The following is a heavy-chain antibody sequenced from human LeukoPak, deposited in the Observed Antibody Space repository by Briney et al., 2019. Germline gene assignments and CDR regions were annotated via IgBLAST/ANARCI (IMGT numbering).Heavy chain of an antibody. CDR3: AREIGPRQLHLWGSAFDY. Sequence: GGSLRLSCAASGFTFSSYWMSWVRQAPGKGLEWVANIQQDGSEKYYVDSVKGRFTISRDNAKNSLYLQMNSLRSEDTAVYYCAREIGPRQLHLWGSAFDYWGQGTLVTVSS. CDR1: GFTFSSYW. J-gene: IGHJ4*02. D-gene: IGHD5-18*01. CDR2: IQQDGSEK. V-gene: IGHV3-7*03.